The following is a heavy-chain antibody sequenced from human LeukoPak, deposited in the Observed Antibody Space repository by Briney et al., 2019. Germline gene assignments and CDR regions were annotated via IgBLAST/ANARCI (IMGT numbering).Heavy chain of an antibody. J-gene: IGHJ4*02. V-gene: IGHV3-30-3*02. CDR2: ISYDGSKK. CDR3: AKSSRYGTGWYGKIDY. Sequence: PGGSLRLSCAASGFTFSSYAMHWVRQAPGKGLEWVASISYDGSKKYYADSLKGRFTISRDNSKNTLYLQMDSLRADDTAVYYCAKSSRYGTGWYGKIDYWGQGTLVTVSS. D-gene: IGHD6-19*01. CDR1: GFTFSSYA.